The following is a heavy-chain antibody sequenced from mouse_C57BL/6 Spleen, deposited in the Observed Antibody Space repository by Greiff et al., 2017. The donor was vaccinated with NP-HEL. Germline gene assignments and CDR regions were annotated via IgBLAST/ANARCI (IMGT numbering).Heavy chain of an antibody. J-gene: IGHJ3*01. CDR2: INPSSGYT. V-gene: IGHV1-4*01. CDR1: GYTFTSYT. D-gene: IGHD2-4*01. Sequence: QVQLQQSGAELARPGASVKMSCKASGYTFTSYTMHWVKQRPGQGLEWIGYINPSSGYTKYNQKFKDKATLTADKSSSTAYMQLSSLTSEDSAVYYCARPDDYVPFAYWGQGTLVTVSA. CDR3: ARPDDYVPFAY.